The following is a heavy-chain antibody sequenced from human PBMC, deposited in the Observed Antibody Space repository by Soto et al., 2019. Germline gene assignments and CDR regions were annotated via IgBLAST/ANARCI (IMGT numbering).Heavy chain of an antibody. Sequence: GGSLRLSCAGSGFTFSSYWMSWVRQAPGKGLEWVANIRQDGNEKYYVDSVKGRFTVSRDNAKSSLYLQMNSLRAEDTATYFCARDLNYYDRSGYPGYWGPGTLVTVPQ. CDR1: GFTFSSYW. D-gene: IGHD3-22*01. CDR3: ARDLNYYDRSGYPGY. V-gene: IGHV3-7*03. J-gene: IGHJ4*02. CDR2: IRQDGNEK.